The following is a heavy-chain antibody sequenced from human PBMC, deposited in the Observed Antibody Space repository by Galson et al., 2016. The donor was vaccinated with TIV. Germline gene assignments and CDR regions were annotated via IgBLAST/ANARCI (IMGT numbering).Heavy chain of an antibody. V-gene: IGHV3-9*01. CDR2: ISWNSGST. D-gene: IGHD1-1*01. CDR3: AKGQLRAARRFYYMDG. CDR1: GFTFDDYA. J-gene: IGHJ6*03. Sequence: SLRLSCAASGFTFDDYAMHWVRQVPGRGLEWVSAISWNSGSTVYADSVKGRFIISRDNAKNSLYLQMNSLRAEDTALYYCAKGQLRAARRFYYMDGWGKGTTVTVSS.